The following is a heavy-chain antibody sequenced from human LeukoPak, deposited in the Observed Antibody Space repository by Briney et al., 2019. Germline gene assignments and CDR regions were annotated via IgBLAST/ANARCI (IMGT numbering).Heavy chain of an antibody. CDR3: ESPLSCSYCILQD. Sequence: SETLSLTCTASCGSIATSSPCCGWIRQPPGKGLEWIGSIYYRKNTYYNPSLKSRVTISADTSKNQFSLTLGSVSATHTAAYFWESPLSCSYCILQDLGQGTLVTVSS. D-gene: IGHD1-26*01. CDR1: CGSIATSSPC. V-gene: IGHV4-39*01. J-gene: IGHJ4*02. CDR2: IYYRKNT.